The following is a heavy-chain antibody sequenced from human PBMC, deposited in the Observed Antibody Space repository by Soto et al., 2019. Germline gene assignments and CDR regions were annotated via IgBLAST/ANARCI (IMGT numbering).Heavy chain of an antibody. D-gene: IGHD2-8*02. V-gene: IGHV3-23*01. CDR3: AKVLVQGPSPTFYFDY. CDR1: GXTLSRYS. J-gene: IGHJ4*02. Sequence: GSLTLSCAASGXTLSRYSMSWVRQAPGKGLEWVSSIIAYGDGTYYADSVSGLFNISRESSENTLYLQMNILTAEDTAVYYCAKVLVQGPSPTFYFDYWGQGTLVIVS. CDR2: IIAYGDGT.